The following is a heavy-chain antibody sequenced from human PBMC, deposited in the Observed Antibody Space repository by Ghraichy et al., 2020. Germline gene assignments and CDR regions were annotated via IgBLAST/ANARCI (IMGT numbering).Heavy chain of an antibody. J-gene: IGHJ4*02. Sequence: TLSLTCTVSGGSISSGGYYWSWIRQHPGKGLEGIGYIYYSGRTYYNPSLKSRVTISVDTSKNQFSLKLSSVTAADTAMYYCARASGYSYGSIYWGQGTLVTVSS. CDR1: GGSISSGGYY. CDR2: IYYSGRT. D-gene: IGHD5-18*01. CDR3: ARASGYSYGSIY. V-gene: IGHV4-31*03.